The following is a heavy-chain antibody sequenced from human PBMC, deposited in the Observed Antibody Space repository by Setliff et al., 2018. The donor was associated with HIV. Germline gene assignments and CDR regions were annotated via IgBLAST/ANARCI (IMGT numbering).Heavy chain of an antibody. CDR1: GGSINSYY. D-gene: IGHD6-13*01. V-gene: IGHV4-4*09. CDR2: VYATGST. Sequence: SETLSLTCTVSGGSINSYYWSWIRQPPGKGLEWIGYVYATGSTNYNPSLKGRVTVSVDTAKNQFSLRLSSVTAADTAVYYCARHPPHDSTWPYYYYGMDVWGQGTTVTVSS. J-gene: IGHJ6*02. CDR3: ARHPPHDSTWPYYYYGMDV.